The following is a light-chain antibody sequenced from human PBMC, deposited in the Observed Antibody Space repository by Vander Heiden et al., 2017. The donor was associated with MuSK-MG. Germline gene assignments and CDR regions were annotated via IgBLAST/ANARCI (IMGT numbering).Light chain of an antibody. CDR1: QRISSY. Sequence: DIQMTPSPSSLSASVGDRVTITCRASQRISSYLNWYQQKPGKAPKLLIYAASSLQSGVPSRFSGSGSGTDFTLTISSLQPEDFATYYCQQSYSTPYTFGQGTKLXIK. CDR3: QQSYSTPYT. J-gene: IGKJ2*01. CDR2: AAS. V-gene: IGKV1-39*01.